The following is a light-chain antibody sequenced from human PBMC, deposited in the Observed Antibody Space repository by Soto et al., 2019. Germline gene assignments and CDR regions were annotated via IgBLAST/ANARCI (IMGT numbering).Light chain of an antibody. J-gene: IGKJ3*01. CDR2: GAS. CDR1: QSVISN. V-gene: IGKV3D-15*01. Sequence: IVMTQSPVTLSVSPGGRATLSCRASQSVISNLAWYQHKPGQAPRLLIYGASIRATGIPARFSGSGSGTEFTLTISSLQSEDFAIYFCHQYNDWPFTFGPGTKVDIK. CDR3: HQYNDWPFT.